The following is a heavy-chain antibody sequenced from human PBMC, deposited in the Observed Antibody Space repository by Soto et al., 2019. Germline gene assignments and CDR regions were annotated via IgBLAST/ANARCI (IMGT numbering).Heavy chain of an antibody. D-gene: IGHD3-10*01. Sequence: QLQLQESGSGLVKPSQTLSLTCAVSGGSISSGGYSWSWIRQPPGKGLEWIGYIYHSGSTYYNPSLKSRVTISVDRSKNQFSLKLSSVTAADTAVYYCARVGDPMVRTPNYGMDVWGQGTTVTVSS. V-gene: IGHV4-30-2*01. CDR3: ARVGDPMVRTPNYGMDV. J-gene: IGHJ6*02. CDR2: IYHSGST. CDR1: GGSISSGGYS.